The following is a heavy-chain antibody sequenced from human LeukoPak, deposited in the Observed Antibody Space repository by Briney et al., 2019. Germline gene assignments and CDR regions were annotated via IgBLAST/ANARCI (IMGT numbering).Heavy chain of an antibody. V-gene: IGHV4-59*08. Sequence: SETLSLTCTVSGGSISSYHWSWIRQPPGKGLEWIGYIYYSGSTNYNPSLKSRVTISVDTSKNQFSLKLSSVTAADTAVYYCARHRDLIVGAPPFDYWGQGTLVTVSS. J-gene: IGHJ4*02. D-gene: IGHD1-26*01. CDR3: ARHRDLIVGAPPFDY. CDR1: GGSISSYH. CDR2: IYYSGST.